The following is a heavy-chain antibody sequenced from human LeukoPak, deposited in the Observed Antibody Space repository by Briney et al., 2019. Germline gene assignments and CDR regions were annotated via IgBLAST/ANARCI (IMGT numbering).Heavy chain of an antibody. J-gene: IGHJ6*03. V-gene: IGHV4-34*01. CDR1: GGSFSGYY. CDR3: ARGRDSSGLYYYYYYYMDV. CDR2: INHSGST. Sequence: SETLSLTCAVYGGSFSGYYWGWIRQPPGKGLEWIGEINHSGSTNYNPSLKSRVTISVDTSKNQFSLKLSSVTAADTAVYYCARGRDSSGLYYYYYYYMDVWGKGTTVTVSS. D-gene: IGHD6-6*01.